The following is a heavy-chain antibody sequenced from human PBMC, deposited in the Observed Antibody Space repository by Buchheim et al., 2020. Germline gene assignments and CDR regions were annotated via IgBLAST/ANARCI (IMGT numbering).Heavy chain of an antibody. CDR2: IYYSGST. Sequence: QLQLQESGPGLVKPSETLSLTCTVSGGPISSSSYYWGWIRQPPGKGLEWIGSIYYSGSTYYNPSLKSRVTISVDTSKNQFSLKLSSVTAADTAVYYCARGLTYYYDSSSYYQTLDYYYGMDVWGQGTT. CDR1: GGPISSSSYY. CDR3: ARGLTYYYDSSSYYQTLDYYYGMDV. D-gene: IGHD3-22*01. V-gene: IGHV4-39*01. J-gene: IGHJ6*02.